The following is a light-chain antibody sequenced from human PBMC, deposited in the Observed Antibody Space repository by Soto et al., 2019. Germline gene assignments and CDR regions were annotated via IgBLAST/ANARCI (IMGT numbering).Light chain of an antibody. Sequence: DIVMHQTPLSSPVTLGQSDSISCRSSQSLVHSDGHTYLSWLQQRPGQPPRLLIVKISSRYSGVPDRFTDSGAGTDFTLKISRVEADDGGFYVSMPGTQVPLSFGVGTKVAIK. CDR3: MPGTQVPLS. CDR2: KIS. CDR1: QSLVHSDGHTY. V-gene: IGKV2-24*01. J-gene: IGKJ4*01.